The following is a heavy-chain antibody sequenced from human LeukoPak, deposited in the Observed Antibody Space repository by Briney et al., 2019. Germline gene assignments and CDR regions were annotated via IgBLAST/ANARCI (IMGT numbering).Heavy chain of an antibody. Sequence: GGSLRLSCAASGFTFSGSAMHWVRQASGKGLEWVGRIRSKANSYATAYAASVKGRFTISRDDSKNTAYLQMNSLKTEDTAVYYCTRGWELPPNDYWGQGTLVTVSS. J-gene: IGHJ4*02. V-gene: IGHV3-73*01. D-gene: IGHD1-26*01. CDR2: IRSKANSYAT. CDR3: TRGWELPPNDY. CDR1: GFTFSGSA.